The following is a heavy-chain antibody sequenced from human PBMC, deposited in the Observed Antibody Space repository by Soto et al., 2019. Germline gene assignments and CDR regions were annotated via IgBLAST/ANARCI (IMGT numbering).Heavy chain of an antibody. CDR2: ISWNSGSI. D-gene: IGHD6-13*01. V-gene: IGHV3-9*01. Sequence: GGSLRLSCAASGFTFDDYAMHWVRQAPGKGLEWVSGISWNSGSIGYADSVKGRFTISRDNAKNSLYLQMNSLRAEDTALYYCAKDKGSSWYGGFDYWGQGTLVTVSS. CDR3: AKDKGSSWYGGFDY. J-gene: IGHJ4*02. CDR1: GFTFDDYA.